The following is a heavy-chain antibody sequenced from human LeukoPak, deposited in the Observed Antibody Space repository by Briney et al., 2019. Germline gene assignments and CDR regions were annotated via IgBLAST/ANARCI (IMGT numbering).Heavy chain of an antibody. V-gene: IGHV3-30*18. D-gene: IGHD3-22*01. CDR3: AKGRPYYYDSSGYGCPDY. Sequence: GRSLRLSCAASGFTFSSYGTHWVRQAPGKGLEWVAVISYDGSNKYYADSVKGRFTISRDNSKNTLYLQMNSLRAEDTAVYYCAKGRPYYYDSSGYGCPDYWGQGTLVTVSS. CDR2: ISYDGSNK. CDR1: GFTFSSYG. J-gene: IGHJ4*02.